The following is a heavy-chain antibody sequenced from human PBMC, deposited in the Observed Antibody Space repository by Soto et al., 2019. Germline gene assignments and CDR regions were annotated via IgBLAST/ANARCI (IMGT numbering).Heavy chain of an antibody. J-gene: IGHJ4*02. Sequence: SETLSLTCTVSGGSISSYYWSWIRQPPGKGLEWIGYIYYSGSTNYNPSLKSRVTISVDTSKNQFSLKLSSVTAADTAVYYCARHPISTQLTGEFDYWGQGTLVTVSS. CDR2: IYYSGST. D-gene: IGHD7-27*01. CDR3: ARHPISTQLTGEFDY. V-gene: IGHV4-59*08. CDR1: GGSISSYY.